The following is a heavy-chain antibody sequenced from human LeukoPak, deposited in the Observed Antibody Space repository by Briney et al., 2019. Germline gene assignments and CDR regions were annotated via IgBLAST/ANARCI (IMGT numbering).Heavy chain of an antibody. J-gene: IGHJ3*02. D-gene: IGHD3-10*01. CDR1: GFTVSNNY. Sequence: PGGSLRLSCAASGFTVSNNYMSWVRQAPGRGLEWVSVIYSAGSTYYADSVKGRFTISRDISKNTLFLQMNSLRAEDTAVYYCARAGAYYYASGSHDAFDIWGQGTMVTVSS. CDR2: IYSAGST. CDR3: ARAGAYYYASGSHDAFDI. V-gene: IGHV3-53*01.